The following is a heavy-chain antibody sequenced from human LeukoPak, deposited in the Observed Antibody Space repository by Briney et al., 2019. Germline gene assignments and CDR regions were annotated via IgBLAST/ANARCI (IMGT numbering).Heavy chain of an antibody. D-gene: IGHD7-27*01. Sequence: KPSETLSLTCAVYGGSLSGYYWSWIRQPPGKGLEWIGEINHSGSTNYNPSLKSRVTISVDTSKNQFSLKLSFMTPADTAVDYCASAGANWGSKYAFDIWGQGKMVTVSS. V-gene: IGHV4-34*01. CDR2: INHSGST. CDR1: GGSLSGYY. CDR3: ASAGANWGSKYAFDI. J-gene: IGHJ3*02.